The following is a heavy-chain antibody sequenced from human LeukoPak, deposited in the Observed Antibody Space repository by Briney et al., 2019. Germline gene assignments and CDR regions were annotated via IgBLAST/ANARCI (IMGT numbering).Heavy chain of an antibody. V-gene: IGHV4-61*01. CDR2: TYSSGST. D-gene: IGHD5-24*01. CDR1: GGSVNRGTFF. J-gene: IGHJ4*02. Sequence: PSETLSLTCAVSGGSVNRGTFFWTWLRKPPGKGLEWIGYTYSSGSTNYNPSLKSRVTISVDTSKNQFSLKLSSVTAADTAVYYCARGRDGYQNRPFDYWGQGTLVTVSS. CDR3: ARGRDGYQNRPFDY.